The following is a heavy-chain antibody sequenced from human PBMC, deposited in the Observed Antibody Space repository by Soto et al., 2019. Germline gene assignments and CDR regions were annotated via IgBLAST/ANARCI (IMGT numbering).Heavy chain of an antibody. Sequence: SETLSLTCGVSGGSVSRDNWWSWVRQPPGKGLEWIGEIHHSGSTNYSPSLKSRVTMPVDKSRNQFSLKLTSVTAADTAVYYCAENGSYDLVNWGQGTRVTVSS. CDR2: IHHSGST. CDR1: GGSVSRDNW. D-gene: IGHD3-16*01. V-gene: IGHV4-4*02. CDR3: AENGSYDLVN. J-gene: IGHJ4*02.